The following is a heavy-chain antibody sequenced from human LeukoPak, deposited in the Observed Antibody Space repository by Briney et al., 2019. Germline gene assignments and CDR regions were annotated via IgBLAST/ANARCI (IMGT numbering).Heavy chain of an antibody. CDR2: IYTSGST. CDR1: GGSISSGSYY. V-gene: IGHV4-61*02. J-gene: IGHJ4*02. D-gene: IGHD3-10*01. CDR3: ASRGVRGAFFDY. Sequence: SETLSLTCTVSGGSISSGSYYWSWIRQPAGKGLEWIGRIYTSGSTNYNPSLKSRVTISVDTSKNQFSLKLSSVTAADTAVYYCASRGVRGAFFDYWGQGTLVTVSS.